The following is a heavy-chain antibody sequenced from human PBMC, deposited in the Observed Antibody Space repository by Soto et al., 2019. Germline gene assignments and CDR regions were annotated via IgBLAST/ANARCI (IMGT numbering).Heavy chain of an antibody. CDR3: AKDIVATMLRSGNYYYGMDV. D-gene: IGHD5-12*01. J-gene: IGHJ6*02. Sequence: GSLRLSCAASGFTFSTYTMNWVRQAPGKGLEWVSSISSSSSYIYYADSVKGRFTISRDNAKNPLYLQMNSLRAEDTAVYYCAKDIVATMLRSGNYYYGMDVWGQGTTVTVSS. V-gene: IGHV3-21*01. CDR1: GFTFSTYT. CDR2: ISSSSSYI.